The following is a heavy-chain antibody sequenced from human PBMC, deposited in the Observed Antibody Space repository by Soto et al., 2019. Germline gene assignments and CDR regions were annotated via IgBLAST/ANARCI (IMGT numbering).Heavy chain of an antibody. CDR1: GFTFSNAW. J-gene: IGHJ3*02. Sequence: PGGSLRLSCAASGFTFSNAWMSWVRQAPGKGLEWVGRIKSKTDGGTTDYAAPVKGRFTISRDDSKNTLYLQMNSLKTEDTAVYYCTTNYYDSSGYPWAFDIWGQGTMVTVSS. CDR2: IKSKTDGGTT. D-gene: IGHD3-22*01. CDR3: TTNYYDSSGYPWAFDI. V-gene: IGHV3-15*01.